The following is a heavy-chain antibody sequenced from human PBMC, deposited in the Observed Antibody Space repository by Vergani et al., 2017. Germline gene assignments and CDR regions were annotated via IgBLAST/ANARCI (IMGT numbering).Heavy chain of an antibody. J-gene: IGHJ6*02. CDR1: GYTFTSYY. CDR3: ARGRFGEPNFGEYYYGMDV. D-gene: IGHD3-10*01. CDR2: INPSGGST. Sequence: QVQLVQSGAEVKKPGASVKVSCKASGYTFTSYYMHWVRQAPGQGLEWMGIINPSGGSTSYAQKFQGRVTMTRDTYTSTVYMELSSLRSEDTAVYYCARGRFGEPNFGEYYYGMDVWGQGTTVTVSS. V-gene: IGHV1-46*01.